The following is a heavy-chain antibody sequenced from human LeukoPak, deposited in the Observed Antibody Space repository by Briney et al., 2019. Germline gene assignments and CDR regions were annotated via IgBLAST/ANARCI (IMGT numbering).Heavy chain of an antibody. CDR1: GYTLTELS. CDR2: FDPEDGET. V-gene: IGHV1-24*01. D-gene: IGHD6-19*01. CDR3: ATEVAVAGRVDAFDI. J-gene: IGHJ3*02. Sequence: GASVKVSCKVSGYTLTELSMHWVRQAPGKGLEWMGGFDPEDGETIYAQNFQGRVTMTEDTSTDTAYMELSSVRAEDTAVYYCATEVAVAGRVDAFDIWGQGTMVTVSS.